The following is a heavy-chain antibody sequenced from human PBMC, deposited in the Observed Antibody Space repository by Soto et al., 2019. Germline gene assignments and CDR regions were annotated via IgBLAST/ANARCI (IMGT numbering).Heavy chain of an antibody. CDR1: GGSISSSSYY. CDR3: ASYGSGSYLPYYYYYMDV. CDR2: FYYSGST. V-gene: IGHV4-39*01. J-gene: IGHJ6*03. Sequence: SETLSLTCTVSGGSISSSSYYWGWIRQPPGKGLEWIGSFYYSGSTYYNPSLKSRVTISVDTSKNQFSLKLSSVTAADTAVYYCASYGSGSYLPYYYYYMDVWGKGTTVTVSS. D-gene: IGHD3-10*01.